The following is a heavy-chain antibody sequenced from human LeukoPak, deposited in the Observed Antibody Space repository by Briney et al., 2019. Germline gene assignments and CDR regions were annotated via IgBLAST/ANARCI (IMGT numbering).Heavy chain of an antibody. CDR2: IYTSGST. CDR1: GGSISSYY. V-gene: IGHV4-4*07. J-gene: IGHJ4*02. CDR3: AGGARYCSGGSCYFREFHY. Sequence: SETLSLTCTVSGGSISSYYWSWIRQPAGKGLEWIGRIYTSGSTNYNPSLKSRVTMSVDTSKDQFSLKLSSVTAADTAVYYCAGGARYCSGGSCYFREFHYWGQGTLVTVSS. D-gene: IGHD2-15*01.